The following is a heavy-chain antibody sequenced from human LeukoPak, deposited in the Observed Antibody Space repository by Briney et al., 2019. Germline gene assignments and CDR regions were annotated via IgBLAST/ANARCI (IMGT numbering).Heavy chain of an antibody. J-gene: IGHJ6*02. CDR3: ARRFGATNYYYYYGMDV. CDR2: IYYSGST. V-gene: IGHV4-31*03. CDR1: GGSISSGGYY. D-gene: IGHD3-16*01. Sequence: PSQTLSLTCTVSGGSISSGGYYWSWIRQHPGKGLEWIGYIYYSGSTYYNPSLKSRVTISVDTSKNQFSLKLSSVTAADTAVYYCARRFGATNYYYYYGMDVWGQGTTVTVSS.